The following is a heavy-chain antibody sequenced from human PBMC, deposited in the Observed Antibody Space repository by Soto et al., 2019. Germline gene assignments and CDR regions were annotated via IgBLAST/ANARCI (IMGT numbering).Heavy chain of an antibody. Sequence: GGSLRLSCAASGFTFSSYGMHWVRQAPGKGLEWVAVISYDGSNKYYADSVKGRFTISRDNSKNTLYLQMNSLRAEDTAVYYCAKVNAGYDPYYYYYMDVWGKGTTVTVSS. CDR2: ISYDGSNK. CDR1: GFTFSSYG. J-gene: IGHJ6*03. D-gene: IGHD2-15*01. V-gene: IGHV3-30*18. CDR3: AKVNAGYDPYYYYYMDV.